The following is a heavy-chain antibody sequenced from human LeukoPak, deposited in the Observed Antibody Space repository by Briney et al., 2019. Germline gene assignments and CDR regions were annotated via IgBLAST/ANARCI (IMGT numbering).Heavy chain of an antibody. CDR1: GGSFSGFY. D-gene: IGHD1-14*01. Sequence: TSETLSLTCTVYGGSFSGFYWNWIRQPPGKGLEWIGEIDHSGSTNYNPSLKSRVTISVDRANNQFSLRLSSVTAADTAVYYCARLREDHLPYGGYYFDYWGQGTLVSVSS. J-gene: IGHJ4*02. CDR2: IDHSGST. CDR3: ARLREDHLPYGGYYFDY. V-gene: IGHV4-34*01.